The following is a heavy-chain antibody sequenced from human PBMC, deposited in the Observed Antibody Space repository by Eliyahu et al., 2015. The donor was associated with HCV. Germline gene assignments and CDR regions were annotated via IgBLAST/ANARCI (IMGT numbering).Heavy chain of an antibody. V-gene: IGHV4-34*01. J-gene: IGHJ5*02. CDR2: INHSGST. CDR1: GGSFSGYY. CDR3: ARAIVVVPAAFYWFDP. D-gene: IGHD2-2*01. Sequence: QVQLQQWGAGLLKPSETLSLTCAVYGGSFSGYYWSWIRQPPGKGLXWIGEINHSGSTNYNPSLKSRVTISVDTSKNQFSLKLSSVTAPDTAVYYCARAIVVVPAAFYWFDPWGQGTLVTVSS.